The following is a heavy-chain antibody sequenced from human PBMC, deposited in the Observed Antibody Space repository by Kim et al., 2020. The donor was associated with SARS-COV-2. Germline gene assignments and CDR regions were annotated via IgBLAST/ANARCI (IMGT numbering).Heavy chain of an antibody. Sequence: SETLSLTCAVYGGSFSGYYWSWIRQPPGKGLEWIGEINHSGSTNYNPSLKSRVTISVDTSKNQFSLKLSSVTAADTAVYYCARDDFDWLLSYWYFDLWGRGTLVTVSS. CDR3: ARDDFDWLLSYWYFDL. D-gene: IGHD3-9*01. V-gene: IGHV4-34*01. J-gene: IGHJ2*01. CDR2: INHSGST. CDR1: GGSFSGYY.